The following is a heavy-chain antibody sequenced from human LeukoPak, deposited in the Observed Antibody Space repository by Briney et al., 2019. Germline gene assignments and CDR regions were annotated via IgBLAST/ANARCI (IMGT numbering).Heavy chain of an antibody. CDR3: ARDRLTPMVRGSLDY. J-gene: IGHJ4*02. D-gene: IGHD3-10*01. Sequence: PSETLSLTCAVYGGSFSGYYWSWIRQPPGKGLEWIGEINHSGSTNYNPSLKSRVTISVETSKNQFSLKLSSVTAADTAVYYCARDRLTPMVRGSLDYWGQGTLVTVSS. CDR1: GGSFSGYY. V-gene: IGHV4-34*01. CDR2: INHSGST.